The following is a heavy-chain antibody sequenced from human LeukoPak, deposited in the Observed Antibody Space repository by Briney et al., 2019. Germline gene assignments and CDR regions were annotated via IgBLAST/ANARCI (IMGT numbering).Heavy chain of an antibody. V-gene: IGHV4-34*01. CDR1: GGSFSGYY. J-gene: IGHJ5*02. Sequence: SETLSLTCAVYGGSFSGYYWSWIRQPPGKGLEWIGEINHSGSTNYNPSLKSRVTISVDTSKNQFSLKLSSVTAADTAVYYCATASSNCSSTSCLLNWFDPWGQGTLVTVPS. CDR2: INHSGST. D-gene: IGHD2-2*01. CDR3: ATASSNCSSTSCLLNWFDP.